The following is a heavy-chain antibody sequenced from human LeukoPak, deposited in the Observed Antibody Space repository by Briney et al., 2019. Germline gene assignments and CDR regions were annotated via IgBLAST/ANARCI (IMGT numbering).Heavy chain of an antibody. CDR3: AKNIRTGAYYYYYMDV. J-gene: IGHJ6*03. V-gene: IGHV3-23*01. CDR1: GFSFSNYA. D-gene: IGHD3-10*01. Sequence: GGSLRLSCAASGFSFSNYAMSWVRPAPGKGLEWVSAISGSGGITFHSDSVKGRFTISRDNSKNTLYLQMNGLGAEDTAVYFCAKNIRTGAYYYYYMDVWGKGTTVIVSS. CDR2: ISGSGGIT.